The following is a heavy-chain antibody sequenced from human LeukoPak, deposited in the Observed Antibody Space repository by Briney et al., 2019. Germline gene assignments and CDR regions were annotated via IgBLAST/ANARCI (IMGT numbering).Heavy chain of an antibody. V-gene: IGHV3-7*01. J-gene: IGHJ6*02. CDR3: ARADYYGSGSYYREPLYYYYGMDV. D-gene: IGHD3-10*01. CDR1: GFTFSDYY. Sequence: PGGSLRLSCAASGFTFSDYYMSWIRQAPGKGLEWVANIKQDGGEKYYVDSAKGRFTISRDNAKNSLFLQMNSLRAEDTAVYYCARADYYGSGSYYREPLYYYYGMDVWGQGTTVTVSS. CDR2: IKQDGGEK.